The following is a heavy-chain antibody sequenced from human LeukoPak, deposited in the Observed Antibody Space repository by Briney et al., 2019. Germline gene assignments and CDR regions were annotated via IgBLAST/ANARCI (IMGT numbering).Heavy chain of an antibody. CDR3: ARGRAREDIVVVPAANIYLGDFDY. V-gene: IGHV1-2*06. J-gene: IGHJ4*02. D-gene: IGHD2-2*01. Sequence: ASXKVSCKASGYTFTCYYMHWVRQAPGQGLEWMGRINPNSGGTNYAQKFQGRVTITRDTSISTAYMELSRLRSDDTAVYYCARGRAREDIVVVPAANIYLGDFDYWGQGTLVTVSS. CDR1: GYTFTCYY. CDR2: INPNSGGT.